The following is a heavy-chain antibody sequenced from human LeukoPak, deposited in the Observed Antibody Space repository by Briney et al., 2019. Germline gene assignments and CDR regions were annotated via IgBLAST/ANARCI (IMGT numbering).Heavy chain of an antibody. CDR2: IYYSGST. Sequence: SETLSLTCTVSGGSISSYYWSWIRQPPGKGLEWIGYIYYSGSTNYNPSLKSRVTISVDTSKNQFSLKLSSVAAADTAVYYCAGGRRWNDPGTFDYWGQGTLVTVSS. CDR1: GGSISSYY. J-gene: IGHJ4*02. CDR3: AGGRRWNDPGTFDY. D-gene: IGHD1-1*01. V-gene: IGHV4-59*01.